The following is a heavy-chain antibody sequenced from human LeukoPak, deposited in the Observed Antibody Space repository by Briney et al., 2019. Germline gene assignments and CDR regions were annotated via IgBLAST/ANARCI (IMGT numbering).Heavy chain of an antibody. D-gene: IGHD2-15*01. CDR2: IYTSGST. CDR3: ARLYCSGGSCYSDY. Sequence: SETLSLTCTVSGGSISSGSYYWSWIRQPAGKGLEWIGRIYTSGSTNYNPSLKSRVTISVDTSTNQFSLKLSSVTAADTAVYYCARLYCSGGSCYSDYWGQGTLVTVSS. J-gene: IGHJ4*02. V-gene: IGHV4-61*02. CDR1: GGSISSGSYY.